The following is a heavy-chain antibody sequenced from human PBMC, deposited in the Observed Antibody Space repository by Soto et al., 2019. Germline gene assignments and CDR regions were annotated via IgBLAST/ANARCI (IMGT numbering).Heavy chain of an antibody. Sequence: SETLSLTCTVTGGSISPDYWSWIRQPPGKGLEWIGYIYYSGSTNYNPSLKSRVTISVDTSKNQFSLKLSSVTAADTAVYYCARASSTSCYECGPNWFDPWGQGTLVTVSS. J-gene: IGHJ5*02. CDR3: ARASSTSCYECGPNWFDP. CDR2: IYYSGST. V-gene: IGHV4-59*01. CDR1: GGSISPDY. D-gene: IGHD2-2*01.